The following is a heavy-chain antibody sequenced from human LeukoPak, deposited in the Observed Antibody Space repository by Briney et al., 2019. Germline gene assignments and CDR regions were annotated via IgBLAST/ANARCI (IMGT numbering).Heavy chain of an antibody. D-gene: IGHD3-22*01. CDR2: ISYDGSNK. V-gene: IGHV3-30-3*01. Sequence: GGSLRLSCAASGFTFSSYAMHWVRQAPGKGLEWVAVISYDGSNKYYADSVKGRFTISRDNSKNTLHLQMNSLRAEDTAVYYCARGAPSDYYDSSGPFGAFDIWGQGTMVTVSS. J-gene: IGHJ3*02. CDR3: ARGAPSDYYDSSGPFGAFDI. CDR1: GFTFSSYA.